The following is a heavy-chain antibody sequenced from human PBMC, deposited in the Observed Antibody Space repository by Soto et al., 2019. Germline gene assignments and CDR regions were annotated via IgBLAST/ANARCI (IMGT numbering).Heavy chain of an antibody. Sequence: GGSLRLSCAASGFTFSKYAMSWVRQAPGKGLEWVSAIRGRGGDTYYADSVKGRFTISRDNSKNTLDLQMNSLRAEDTAIYYCAKSRSVEDAFDIWGQGTMVTVSS. V-gene: IGHV3-23*01. CDR2: IRGRGGDT. CDR1: GFTFSKYA. J-gene: IGHJ3*02. CDR3: AKSRSVEDAFDI.